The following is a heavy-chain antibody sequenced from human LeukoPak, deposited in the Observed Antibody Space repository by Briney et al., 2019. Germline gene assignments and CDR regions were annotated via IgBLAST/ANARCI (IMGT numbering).Heavy chain of an antibody. Sequence: SETLSLTCTVSGGSISSDNYYWSWIRQPAGKGLEWIGRISTGGSTNYNPSLKSRLTLSLDTSQNQFSLKLTSVTAADTAVYYCARESGPWDKNWFDPWGQGTLVTVSS. CDR2: ISTGGST. V-gene: IGHV4-61*02. CDR3: ARESGPWDKNWFDP. D-gene: IGHD3-3*01. J-gene: IGHJ5*02. CDR1: GGSISSDNYY.